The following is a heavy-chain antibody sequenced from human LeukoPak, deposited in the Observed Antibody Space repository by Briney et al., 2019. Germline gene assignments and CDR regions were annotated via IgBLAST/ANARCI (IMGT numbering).Heavy chain of an antibody. D-gene: IGHD3-10*01. Sequence: SETLSLTCNVSGGSISGYYWSWIRYPPGKGLEWIGYIYYSGSTNYNPSLKSRVSISVDTSKNQLSLNLSSVTAADTAVYYCATLNYYGSGSYYNWFDPWGQGTLVTVSS. CDR1: GGSISGYY. J-gene: IGHJ5*02. V-gene: IGHV4-59*01. CDR3: ATLNYYGSGSYYNWFDP. CDR2: IYYSGST.